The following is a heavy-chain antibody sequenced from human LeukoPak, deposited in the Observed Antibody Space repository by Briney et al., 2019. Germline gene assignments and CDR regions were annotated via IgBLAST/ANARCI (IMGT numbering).Heavy chain of an antibody. D-gene: IGHD2-21*01. Sequence: PGGSLRLSCAASGFTFSSYAMSWLRQTPQKGLEWVSGISVTGDITYYADSVKGRFTIARDNSRTILYLQLNSLRADDTAVYYCARSHITRYPLQYYFDLWGQGAQVIVSS. CDR2: ISVTGDIT. CDR3: ARSHITRYPLQYYFDL. CDR1: GFTFSSYA. V-gene: IGHV3-23*01. J-gene: IGHJ4*02.